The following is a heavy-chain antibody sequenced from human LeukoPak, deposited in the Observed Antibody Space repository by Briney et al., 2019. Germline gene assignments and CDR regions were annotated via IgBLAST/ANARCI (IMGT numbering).Heavy chain of an antibody. Sequence: AGGSLRFSCAASGFTFSSYWMTWVRQAPGKGLERVANIKQDGSEKYYVDSVKGRFTISRDNAKRSLYLQMNSLRAEDTAVYYCARDKSVGATPLDYWGQGTLVTVSS. CDR3: ARDKSVGATPLDY. CDR1: GFTFSSYW. J-gene: IGHJ4*02. CDR2: IKQDGSEK. D-gene: IGHD1-26*01. V-gene: IGHV3-7*05.